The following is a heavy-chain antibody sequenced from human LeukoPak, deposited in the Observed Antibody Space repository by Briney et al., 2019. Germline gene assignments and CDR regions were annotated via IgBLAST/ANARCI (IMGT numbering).Heavy chain of an antibody. CDR2: IKSDGSST. J-gene: IGHJ4*02. CDR1: GFTFSRYW. V-gene: IGHV3-74*01. D-gene: IGHD1-7*01. CDR3: ARDREGTTPYYFDY. Sequence: GGSLRLSCAASGFTFSRYWMHWVRQGPGKGLVWVSRIKSDGSSTTYADSVRGRFTISRDNAKNTLYLQMNSLRAEDTAVYYCARDREGTTPYYFDYWGQGTLVTVSS.